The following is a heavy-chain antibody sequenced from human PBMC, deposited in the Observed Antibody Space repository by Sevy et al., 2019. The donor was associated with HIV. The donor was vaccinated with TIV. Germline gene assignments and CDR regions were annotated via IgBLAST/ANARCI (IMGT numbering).Heavy chain of an antibody. Sequence: SETLSLTCTVSGDSISGYYWSWIRQPPGKGLEWIGYIYYSGRTNYNPSLKSRVTISEDTSKNQFFLKLNSVTAADTAVYYCARAYSYYYYGMDVWGQGTTVTVSS. CDR3: ARAYSYYYYGMDV. CDR1: GDSISGYY. V-gene: IGHV4-59*01. D-gene: IGHD4-4*01. CDR2: IYYSGRT. J-gene: IGHJ6*02.